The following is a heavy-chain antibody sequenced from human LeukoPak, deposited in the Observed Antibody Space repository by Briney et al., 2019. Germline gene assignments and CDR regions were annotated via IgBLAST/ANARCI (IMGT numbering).Heavy chain of an antibody. CDR1: GYTFTAYH. Sequence: ASVKVSCKASGYTFTAYHVHWVRQAPGQGLEWMGLIITSAGSTTYAQNFQGRVTLTRDTSTSTVYMEMSSLRSEDAAVYYCARVEGLTATVTDWGQGTLVTVSS. CDR3: ARVEGLTATVTD. D-gene: IGHD5-18*01. V-gene: IGHV1-46*01. J-gene: IGHJ4*02. CDR2: IITSAGST.